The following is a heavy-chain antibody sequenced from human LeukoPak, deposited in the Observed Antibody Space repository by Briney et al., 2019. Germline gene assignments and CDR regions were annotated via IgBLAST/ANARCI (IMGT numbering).Heavy chain of an antibody. CDR3: ARGSPGGITIFGVVTPMPNWFDP. D-gene: IGHD3-3*01. CDR1: GGSISSYY. CDR2: IYYSGST. Sequence: SETLSLTCTVSGGSISSYYWSWIRQPPGKGLEWIGYIYYSGSTNYNPSLKSRVTISVDTSKDQFSLKLSSVTAADTAVYYCARGSPGGITIFGVVTPMPNWFDPWGQGTLVTVSS. V-gene: IGHV4-59*01. J-gene: IGHJ5*02.